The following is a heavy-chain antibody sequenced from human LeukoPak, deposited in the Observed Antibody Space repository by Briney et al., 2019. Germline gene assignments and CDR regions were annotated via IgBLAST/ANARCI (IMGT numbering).Heavy chain of an antibody. CDR2: IYYSGST. D-gene: IGHD6-19*01. Sequence: SETLSLTCTVSGGSISSSSYYWGWIRQPPGTGLEWIGSIYYSGSTYYNPSLKSRVTISVDTSKNQFSLKLSSVTAADTAVYYCARHLSSGWYNPYYGMDVWGQGTTVTVSS. V-gene: IGHV4-39*01. CDR1: GGSISSSSYY. CDR3: ARHLSSGWYNPYYGMDV. J-gene: IGHJ6*02.